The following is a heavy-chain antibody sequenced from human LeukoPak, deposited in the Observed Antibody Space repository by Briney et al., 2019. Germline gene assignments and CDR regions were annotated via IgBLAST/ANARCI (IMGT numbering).Heavy chain of an antibody. CDR2: ISGSGGST. V-gene: IGHV3-23*01. Sequence: GGSLRLSCAASGFTFSSYAMSWVRQAPGKGLEWVSGISGSGGSTYYADSVKGRFTISRDNSKNTLYLQMNCLRAEDTAVYYCARPITMIVPNQHWGQGTLVTVSS. J-gene: IGHJ1*01. CDR3: ARPITMIVPNQH. CDR1: GFTFSSYA. D-gene: IGHD3-22*01.